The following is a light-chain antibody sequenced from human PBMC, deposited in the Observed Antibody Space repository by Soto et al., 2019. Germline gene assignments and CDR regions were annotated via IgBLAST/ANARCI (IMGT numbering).Light chain of an antibody. J-gene: IGKJ1*01. CDR1: QSISSY. Sequence: SVEDRVTITCRASQSISSYLNWYQQKPGKAPKLLIYAASSLQSGVPSRFSGSGSGTDFTLTISSLQPEDFATYYCQQSYSTPQTCGQGTKVDIK. V-gene: IGKV1-39*01. CDR2: AAS. CDR3: QQSYSTPQT.